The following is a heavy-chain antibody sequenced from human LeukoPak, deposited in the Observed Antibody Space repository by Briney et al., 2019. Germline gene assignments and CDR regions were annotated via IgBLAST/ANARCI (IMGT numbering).Heavy chain of an antibody. CDR2: INPSDGNT. CDR3: ARGFYGRLVDY. Sequence: ASVQVSCQASGYPFTGYYMHWVRPAPGQGLEWMGIINPSDGNTNYAQKFQGRVTITRDTSTSTVYMELSSLRSEDTAVYFCARGFYGRLVDYWGQGTLVTVSS. D-gene: IGHD2/OR15-2a*01. J-gene: IGHJ4*02. V-gene: IGHV1-46*01. CDR1: GYPFTGYY.